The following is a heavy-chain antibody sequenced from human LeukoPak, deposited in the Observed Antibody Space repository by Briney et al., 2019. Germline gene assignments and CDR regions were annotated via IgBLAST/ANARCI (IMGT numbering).Heavy chain of an antibody. CDR1: GYSISSGYY. CDR3: ARERRDYYGSGSAYFDY. CDR2: IYHSGST. J-gene: IGHJ4*02. V-gene: IGHV4-38-2*02. Sequence: KPSETLSLTCTVSGYSISSGYYWGWIRQPPGKGLEWIGSIYHSGSTYYNPSLKSRVTISVDTSKNQFSLKLSSVTAADTAVYYCARERRDYYGSGSAYFDYWGQGTLVTVSS. D-gene: IGHD3-10*01.